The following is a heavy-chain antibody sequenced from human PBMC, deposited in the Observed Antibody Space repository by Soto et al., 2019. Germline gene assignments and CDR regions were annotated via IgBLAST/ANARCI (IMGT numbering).Heavy chain of an antibody. Sequence: SETLSLTCTVSGGSISSSSYYWGWIRQPPGKWLEWIGSIYYSGSTYYNPSLKSRVTISVDTSKNQFSLKLSSVTAADTAVYYCARHTPAISISDHWGQGTLVTVS. D-gene: IGHD2-15*01. CDR3: ARHTPAISISDH. V-gene: IGHV4-39*01. CDR1: GGSISSSSYY. CDR2: IYYSGST. J-gene: IGHJ4*02.